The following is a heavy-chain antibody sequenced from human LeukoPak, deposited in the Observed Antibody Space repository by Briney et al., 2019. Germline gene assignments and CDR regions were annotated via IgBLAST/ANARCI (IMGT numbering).Heavy chain of an antibody. Sequence: HGESLKIYCKGSGYLFTSYWIAWVRQMPGKGLEWMGIIYPADSDTRYSPSFQGQVTISADKSISTAFLRWTSLKASDTAIYYCARGRGTGSPIGPRYFDLWGHGTLVTVSS. CDR1: GYLFTSYW. CDR3: ARGRGTGSPIGPRYFDL. CDR2: IYPADSDT. D-gene: IGHD3-10*01. J-gene: IGHJ2*01. V-gene: IGHV5-51*01.